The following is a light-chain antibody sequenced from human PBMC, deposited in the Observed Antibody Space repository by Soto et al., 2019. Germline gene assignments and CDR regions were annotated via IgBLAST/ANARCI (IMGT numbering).Light chain of an antibody. CDR1: SSDVGSYNL. J-gene: IGLJ7*01. V-gene: IGLV2-23*02. CDR2: EVS. Sequence: QSALTQPASVSGSPGQSMTISCTGTSSDVGSYNLVSWYQQHPGKAPKLMISEVSKRPSGISDRFSGSKSGSTASLTISGLQAEDEADYYCCSYAGTSTHTVFGGGTQLTVL. CDR3: CSYAGTSTHTV.